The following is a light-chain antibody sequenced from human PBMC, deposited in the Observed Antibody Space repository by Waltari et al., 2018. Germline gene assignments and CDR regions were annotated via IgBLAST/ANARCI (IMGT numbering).Light chain of an antibody. CDR2: EVT. CDR1: SSDVGDYKS. CDR3: SSYTISSSLETV. J-gene: IGLJ1*01. Sequence: QSALTQPAPVSGSPGQSITISCTSTSSDVGDYKSVSWYPQHPGNAPKLLIFEVTVRPSGVSYRFSGSKSGNTASLTISGLQPDDEAHYYCSSYTISSSLETVFGTGTKVTVL. V-gene: IGLV2-14*01.